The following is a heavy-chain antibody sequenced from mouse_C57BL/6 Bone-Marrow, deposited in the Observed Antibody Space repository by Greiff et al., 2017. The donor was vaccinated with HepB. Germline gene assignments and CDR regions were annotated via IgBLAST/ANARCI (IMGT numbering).Heavy chain of an antibody. CDR2: ISNGGGST. J-gene: IGHJ1*03. V-gene: IGHV5-12*01. CDR3: ARQGGLRRYFDV. CDR1: GFTFSDYY. D-gene: IGHD2-4*01. Sequence: EVKVEESGGGLVQPGGSLKLSCAASGFTFSDYYMYWVRQTPEKRLEWVAYISNGGGSTYYPDTVKGRFTISRDNAKNTLYLQMSRLKSEDTAMYYCARQGGLRRYFDVWGTGTTVTVSS.